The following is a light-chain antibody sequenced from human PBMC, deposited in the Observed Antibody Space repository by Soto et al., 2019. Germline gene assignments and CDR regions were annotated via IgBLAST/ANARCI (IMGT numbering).Light chain of an antibody. V-gene: IGKV1-12*01. Sequence: DIQMTQSPSSLSASVGDTVTITCQASQGISNWLAWYQQKPGEAPKLLIYAASTLQSGVPSRFSGSGSGTEFTLTISSLQPEDFATYFCQQADSFPHTFGQGTKVDIK. CDR1: QGISNW. J-gene: IGKJ2*01. CDR3: QQADSFPHT. CDR2: AAS.